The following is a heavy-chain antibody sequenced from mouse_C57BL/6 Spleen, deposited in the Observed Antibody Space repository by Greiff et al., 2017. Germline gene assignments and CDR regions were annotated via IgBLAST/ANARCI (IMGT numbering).Heavy chain of an antibody. Sequence: EVMLVESGGGLVKPGGSLKLSCAASGFTFSDYGMHWVRQAPEKGLEWVAYISSGSSTIYYADKVKGRFTIARDNAKNTLFLQMTSLRSEDTAMYYCARAYYYGSSPYSMDYWGQGTSVTVSS. J-gene: IGHJ4*01. V-gene: IGHV5-17*01. CDR2: ISSGSSTI. D-gene: IGHD1-1*01. CDR3: ARAYYYGSSPYSMDY. CDR1: GFTFSDYG.